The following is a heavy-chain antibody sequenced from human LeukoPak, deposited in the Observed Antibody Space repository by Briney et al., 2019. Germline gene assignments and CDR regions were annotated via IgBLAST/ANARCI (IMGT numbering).Heavy chain of an antibody. Sequence: ASVKVSCKASGYTFTRNGICWVRQAPGQGLEWMGWISGYNGNTKYAQRFQGRVTMTTDTSTSTAYMELKSLRSDDTAVYYCARESGVGATTPDYWGQGTLVTVSS. V-gene: IGHV1-18*01. CDR2: ISGYNGNT. J-gene: IGHJ4*02. CDR1: GYTFTRNG. CDR3: ARESGVGATTPDY. D-gene: IGHD1-26*01.